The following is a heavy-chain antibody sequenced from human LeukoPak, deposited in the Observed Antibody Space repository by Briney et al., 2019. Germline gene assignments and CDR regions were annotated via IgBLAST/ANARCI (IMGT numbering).Heavy chain of an antibody. Sequence: PGGSLRLSCAASGFTFSSYAMSWVRQAPGKGLEWVSAISSSGGSTYYADSVKGRFTISRDNSKNTLYLQMNSLRAEDTAVYYCANGRAWENYFDYWGQGTLVTVSS. CDR1: GFTFSSYA. CDR2: ISSSGGST. D-gene: IGHD1-26*01. CDR3: ANGRAWENYFDY. J-gene: IGHJ4*02. V-gene: IGHV3-23*01.